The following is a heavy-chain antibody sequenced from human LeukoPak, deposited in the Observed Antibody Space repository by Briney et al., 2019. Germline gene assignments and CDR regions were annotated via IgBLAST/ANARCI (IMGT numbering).Heavy chain of an antibody. J-gene: IGHJ6*02. V-gene: IGHV4-31*03. CDR3: ARDGRYFVRGGMDV. Sequence: SQTLPLTCTVSGGSISSGGYYWSWIRQHPGKGLEWIGYIYYSGSTYYNPSLKSRVTISVDTSKNQFSLKLSSVTAADTAVYYCARDGRYFVRGGMDVWGQGTTVTVSS. D-gene: IGHD3-9*01. CDR2: IYYSGST. CDR1: GGSISSGGYY.